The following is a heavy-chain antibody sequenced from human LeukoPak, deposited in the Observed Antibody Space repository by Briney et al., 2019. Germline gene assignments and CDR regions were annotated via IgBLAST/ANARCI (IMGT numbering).Heavy chain of an antibody. CDR1: GFTVSSNY. CDR2: IYSGGST. V-gene: IGHV3-53*01. J-gene: IGHJ4*02. D-gene: IGHD3-9*01. CDR3: AREESYYDILTGGGRTYYFDY. Sequence: GGSLRLSCGASGFTVSSNYMSWVRQAPGKGLEWVSVIYSGGSTYYADSVKGRFTISRDNSKNTLYLQMNSLRAEDTAVYYCAREESYYDILTGGGRTYYFDYWGQGTLVTVSS.